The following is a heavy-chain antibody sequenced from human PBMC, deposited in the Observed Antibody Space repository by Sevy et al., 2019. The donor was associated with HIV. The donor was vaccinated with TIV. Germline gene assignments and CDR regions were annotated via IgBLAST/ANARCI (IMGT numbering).Heavy chain of an antibody. D-gene: IGHD3-3*01. V-gene: IGHV3-21*01. CDR2: ISSSSSYI. CDR1: GFTFSSYS. J-gene: IGHJ3*02. Sequence: GGSLRLSCAASGFTFSSYSMNWVRQAPGKGLEWVSSISSSSSYIYYADSVKGRSTISRDNAKNSLYLQMNSLRAEDTAVYYCARTYYDFWSGYHDAFDIWGQGTMVTVSS. CDR3: ARTYYDFWSGYHDAFDI.